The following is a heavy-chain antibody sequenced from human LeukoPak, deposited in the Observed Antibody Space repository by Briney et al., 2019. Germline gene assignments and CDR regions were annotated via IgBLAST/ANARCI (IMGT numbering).Heavy chain of an antibody. CDR1: GGSISRYN. CDR2: IYYSGST. D-gene: IGHD3-9*01. J-gene: IGHJ3*02. V-gene: IGHV4-59*08. Sequence: SETLSLTRTVSGGSISRYNWSWIRQPPGKGLEWIGYIYYSGSTNYNPSLKSRVTISVDTSKNQFSLKLSSVTAGDTAVYYCARHLYYVIWTDYYNDAFDNWGQGTMVTVSS. CDR3: ARHLYYVIWTDYYNDAFDN.